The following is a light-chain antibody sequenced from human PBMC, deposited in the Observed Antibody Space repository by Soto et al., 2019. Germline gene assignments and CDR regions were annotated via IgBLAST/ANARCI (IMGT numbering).Light chain of an antibody. V-gene: IGKV1-5*01. CDR1: QSISSW. CDR2: DAS. Sequence: IQLTQSPSSLSASVGDRVTITCRASQSISSWLAWYQQKPGKAPKLLIYDASSLESGVPSRFSGSGSGTEFTLTISSLQPDDFATYYCQQYNSYTWTFGQGTKVDI. CDR3: QQYNSYTWT. J-gene: IGKJ1*01.